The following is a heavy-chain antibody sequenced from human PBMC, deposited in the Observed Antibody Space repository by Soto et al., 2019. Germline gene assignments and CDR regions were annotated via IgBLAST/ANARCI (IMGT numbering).Heavy chain of an antibody. J-gene: IGHJ4*02. Sequence: QVQLVESGGGVVQPGRSLRLSCAASGFTFSSYGMHWVRQAPGKGLEWVAVISYDGSNKYYADSVKGRFTISRDNSKNTLYLQMNSLRAEDTAVYYCAKLNYFDYWGQGTLFTVSS. CDR3: AKLNYFDY. CDR1: GFTFSSYG. V-gene: IGHV3-30*18. CDR2: ISYDGSNK.